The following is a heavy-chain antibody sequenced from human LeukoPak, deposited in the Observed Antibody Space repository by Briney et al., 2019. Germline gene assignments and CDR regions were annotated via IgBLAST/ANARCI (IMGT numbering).Heavy chain of an antibody. CDR1: GFTFSSYS. Sequence: GGSLRLSCAASGFTFSSYSMNWVRQAPGKGLEWVSSISSSSSYIYYADSVKGRFTISRDNAKNSLYLQMNSLRAEDTAVYYCARVVVVPAATTYYYYYMDVWGKGTTVTVSS. CDR3: ARVVVVPAATTYYYYYMDV. CDR2: ISSSSSYI. V-gene: IGHV3-21*01. J-gene: IGHJ6*03. D-gene: IGHD2-2*01.